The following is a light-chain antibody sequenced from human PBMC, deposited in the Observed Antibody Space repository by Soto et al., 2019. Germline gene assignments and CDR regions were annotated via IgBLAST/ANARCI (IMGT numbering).Light chain of an antibody. CDR1: QTVSRGY. V-gene: IGKV3-20*01. CDR2: ATS. CDR3: QQYGNSRT. Sequence: EVVLTQSPGTLSLSPGERATLSCRASQTVSRGYFAWYQQKPGQAPRLLIYATSSRATGIPDRFSGSGSGTDFTLSISRLEPEDFAVYYCQQYGNSRTFGQGTKVEIK. J-gene: IGKJ1*01.